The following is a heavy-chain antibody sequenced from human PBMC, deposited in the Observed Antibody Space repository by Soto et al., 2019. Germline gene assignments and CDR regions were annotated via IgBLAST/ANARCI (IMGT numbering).Heavy chain of an antibody. D-gene: IGHD2-21*02. Sequence: ASETLSLTCTVSGGSLGSYYWSWIRQPPGKGLEWIGYVFYTGRANYNASLKSRVSISLDTTNDQFSLKLSPVTAADTAVFSCARDGDVRRTTNPYYYNGMDVWGPGTTVTVSS. CDR2: VFYTGRA. V-gene: IGHV4-59*01. CDR3: ARDGDVRRTTNPYYYNGMDV. J-gene: IGHJ6*02. CDR1: GGSLGSYY.